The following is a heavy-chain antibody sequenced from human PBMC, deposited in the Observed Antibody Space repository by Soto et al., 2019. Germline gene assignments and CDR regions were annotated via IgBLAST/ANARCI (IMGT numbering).Heavy chain of an antibody. J-gene: IGHJ6*02. CDR1: GFTFSGDS. Sequence: GGSLRLSCAASGFTFSGDSMNLVRQAPGKGLEWVSSISTTSTYIYYAVSVKGRFTISRDNANNSLHLQMNSLRAEGTAVYYCTRDYVMDVWGQGTTVTVSS. CDR2: ISTTSTYI. V-gene: IGHV3-21*01. CDR3: TRDYVMDV.